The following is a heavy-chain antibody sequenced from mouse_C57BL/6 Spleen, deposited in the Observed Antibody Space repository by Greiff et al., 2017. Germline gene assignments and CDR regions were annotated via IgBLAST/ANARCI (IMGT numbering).Heavy chain of an antibody. D-gene: IGHD1-1*01. CDR3: TRNYGSSWGY. CDR1: GYTFTDYE. J-gene: IGHJ2*01. Sequence: VQLQQSGAELVRPGASVTLSCKASGYTFTDYEMHWVKQTPVHGLEWIGAIDPETGGTAYNQKFKGKAILTADKSSSTAYMELRSLTSEDSAVYYCTRNYGSSWGYWGQGTTLTVSS. V-gene: IGHV1-15*01. CDR2: IDPETGGT.